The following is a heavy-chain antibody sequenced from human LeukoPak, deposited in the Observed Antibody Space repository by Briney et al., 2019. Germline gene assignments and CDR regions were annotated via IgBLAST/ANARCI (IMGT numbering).Heavy chain of an antibody. Sequence: GGSLRLSCAASGFTFSTFIMNWVRQAPGKGLEWVSYISSSSSTIYYADSVKGRFTISRDNAKNSLYLQMNSLRAEDTAVYYCAKAGHIVVVAGAMKYMDVWGKGTTVTVSS. V-gene: IGHV3-48*04. J-gene: IGHJ6*03. D-gene: IGHD2-2*01. CDR3: AKAGHIVVVAGAMKYMDV. CDR2: ISSSSSTI. CDR1: GFTFSTFI.